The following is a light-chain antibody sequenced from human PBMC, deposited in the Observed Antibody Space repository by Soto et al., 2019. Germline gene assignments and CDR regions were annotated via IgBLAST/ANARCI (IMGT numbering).Light chain of an antibody. CDR3: QQRSNWLWT. V-gene: IGKV3-11*01. CDR2: DAS. Sequence: EIVMTQSPATMSVSPGERATLSCRASQSVSSSYLAWYQQKPGQAPRLLIYDASNRATGIPARFSGSGSGTDFTLTISSLEPEDFAVYYCQQRSNWLWTFGQGTKVDIK. J-gene: IGKJ1*01. CDR1: QSVSSSY.